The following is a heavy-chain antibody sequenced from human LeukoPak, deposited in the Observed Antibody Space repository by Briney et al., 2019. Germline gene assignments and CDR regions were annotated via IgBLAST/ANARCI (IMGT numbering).Heavy chain of an antibody. V-gene: IGHV3-73*01. CDR1: GFTFSGSA. CDR3: SSRYCSGGSCYFY. J-gene: IGHJ4*02. D-gene: IGHD2-15*01. Sequence: PGGSLRLSCAASGFTFSGSAMHWVRQASGKGLEWVGRIRSKANSYATTYAASVKGRFTISRDDSKNTASLQMNSLKTEDTAVFYCSSRYCSGGSCYFYWGQGTPVTVSS. CDR2: IRSKANSYAT.